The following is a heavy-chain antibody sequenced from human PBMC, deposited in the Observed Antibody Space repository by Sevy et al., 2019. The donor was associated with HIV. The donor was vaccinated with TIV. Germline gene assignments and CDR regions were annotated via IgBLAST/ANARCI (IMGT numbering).Heavy chain of an antibody. CDR3: ARQAPSGSSPATFDI. CDR1: GYIFTNYW. D-gene: IGHD1-26*01. Sequence: GESLKIYCKGSGYIFTNYWIGWVRQMPGKGLEWMGIIYPGGSDTTYSPSFQGQVTISADKSIITAYLQWSSLKASDTAMYYCARQAPSGSSPATFDIWGQGTMVTVSS. CDR2: IYPGGSDT. V-gene: IGHV5-51*01. J-gene: IGHJ3*02.